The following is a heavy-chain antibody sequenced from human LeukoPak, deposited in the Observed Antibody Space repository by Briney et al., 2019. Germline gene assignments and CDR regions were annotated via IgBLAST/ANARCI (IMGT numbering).Heavy chain of an antibody. CDR1: GGSISSTSYY. J-gene: IGHJ5*02. CDR3: AGGSSWHVGWFDP. Sequence: SETLSLTCTVSGGSISSTSYYWGWIRQPPGKGLEWIGYIYYSGSTNYNPSLKSRVTISVDASKNQFSLKLSSVTAADTAVYYCAGGSSWHVGWFDPWGQGTLVTVSS. CDR2: IYYSGST. V-gene: IGHV4-61*05. D-gene: IGHD6-13*01.